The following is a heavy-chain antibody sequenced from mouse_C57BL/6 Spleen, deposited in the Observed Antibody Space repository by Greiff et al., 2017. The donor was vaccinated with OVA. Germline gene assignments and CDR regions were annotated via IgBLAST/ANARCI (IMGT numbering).Heavy chain of an antibody. CDR1: GYTFTSYW. V-gene: IGHV1-69*01. J-gene: IGHJ2*01. CDR3: ARDDGPNYFDY. Sequence: QVQLQQPGAELVMPGASVKLSCKASGYTFTSYWMHWVKQRPGQGLEWIGEIDPSDSYTNYNQKFKGKSTLTVDKSSSTAYMQLSSLTSEDSAVYYCARDDGPNYFDYWGQGTTLTVSS. D-gene: IGHD2-3*01. CDR2: IDPSDSYT.